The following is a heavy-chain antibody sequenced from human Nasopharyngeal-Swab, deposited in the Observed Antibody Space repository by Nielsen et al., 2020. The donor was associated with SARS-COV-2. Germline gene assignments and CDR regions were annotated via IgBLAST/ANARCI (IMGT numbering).Heavy chain of an antibody. V-gene: IGHV4-34*01. J-gene: IGHJ6*02. Sequence: SETLSLTCAVYGGSFSAYYWIWIRQPPGKGLEWIGEINHSGSTNYNPSLKSRVTISVDTSKNQFSLKVSSVTAADTAVYYCARGKGPIPRGYYGSGNYRDYYGMDVWGQGTTVTVSS. CDR2: INHSGST. CDR1: GGSFSAYY. D-gene: IGHD3-10*01. CDR3: ARGKGPIPRGYYGSGNYRDYYGMDV.